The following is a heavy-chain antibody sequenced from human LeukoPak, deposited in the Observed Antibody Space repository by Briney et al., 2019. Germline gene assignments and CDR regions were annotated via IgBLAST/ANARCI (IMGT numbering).Heavy chain of an antibody. J-gene: IGHJ6*02. Sequence: QPGGSLRLSCAASGFTVSSNYMSWVRQAPGKGLEWVSVIYSGGSTYYADSVKGRFTISRDNSKNTLYLQMNSLRAEDTAVYYCARVVRGYSSSWYHDYYYYYGMDVSGQGTTVTVSS. V-gene: IGHV3-66*01. CDR2: IYSGGST. D-gene: IGHD6-13*01. CDR1: GFTVSSNY. CDR3: ARVVRGYSSSWYHDYYYYYGMDV.